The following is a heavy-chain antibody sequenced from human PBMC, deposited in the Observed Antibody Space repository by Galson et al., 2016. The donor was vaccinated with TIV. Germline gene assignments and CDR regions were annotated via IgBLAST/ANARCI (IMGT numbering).Heavy chain of an antibody. V-gene: IGHV1-2*02. CDR3: ARTAGAGIAARVLFDY. D-gene: IGHD6-6*01. Sequence: SVKVSCKASGYTFTGYHMHWVRQAPGQGLEWMGWINPNSGSTNYAPKFLGRVTMTRDTSIDTAYMELRSLRSDDTAVYFCARTAGAGIAARVLFDYWGQGTLVTVSS. J-gene: IGHJ4*02. CDR2: INPNSGST. CDR1: GYTFTGYH.